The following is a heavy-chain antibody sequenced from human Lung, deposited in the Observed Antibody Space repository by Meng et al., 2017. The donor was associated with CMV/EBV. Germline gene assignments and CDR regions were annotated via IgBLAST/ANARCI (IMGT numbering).Heavy chain of an antibody. J-gene: IGHJ4*02. D-gene: IGHD3-22*01. CDR2: IYGGGGT. CDR3: GREGSGGYYLDS. CDR1: GFTVSSNH. V-gene: IGHV3-53*01. Sequence: GEXXKISCAASGFTVSSNHMSWVRQAPGEGLEWVSVIYGGGGTYYADSAAGRFTISRDNPKNTLYLQMNSLRAEDTAVYYFGREGSGGYYLDSRGLGTLVTVSS.